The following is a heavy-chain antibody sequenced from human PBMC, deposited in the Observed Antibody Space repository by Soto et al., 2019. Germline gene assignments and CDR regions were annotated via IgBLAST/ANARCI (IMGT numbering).Heavy chain of an antibody. CDR2: ISGSGGST. J-gene: IGHJ6*02. CDR3: ARLPDPAVAGTTYYGMDV. D-gene: IGHD6-19*01. V-gene: IGHV3-23*01. Sequence: GGSLRLSCAASGFTFSSYAMSWVRQAPGKGLEWVSAISGSGGSTYYADSVKGQVTISVDKSISTAYLQWGSLKASDTAMYYCARLPDPAVAGTTYYGMDVWGQGTTVTVSS. CDR1: GFTFSSYA.